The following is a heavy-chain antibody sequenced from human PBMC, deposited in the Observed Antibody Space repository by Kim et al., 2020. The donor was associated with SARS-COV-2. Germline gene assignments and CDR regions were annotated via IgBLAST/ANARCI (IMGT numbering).Heavy chain of an antibody. CDR2: ISGSGSST. CDR3: AKDASTILVVILYYFDY. J-gene: IGHJ4*02. CDR1: GFTFSSSA. Sequence: GGSLRLSCAASGFTFSSSAMSWVRQAPGKGLEWVSTISGSGSSTYYADSVKGRFTISRDNSKNTLYLQMNSLRAEDTAVYYCAKDASTILVVILYYFDYWGQGTLVTASS. D-gene: IGHD2-21*01. V-gene: IGHV3-23*01.